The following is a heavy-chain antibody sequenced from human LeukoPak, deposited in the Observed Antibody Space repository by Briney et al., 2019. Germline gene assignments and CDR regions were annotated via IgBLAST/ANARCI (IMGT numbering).Heavy chain of an antibody. V-gene: IGHV4-61*08. CDR1: GGSISSGGYY. J-gene: IGHJ4*02. D-gene: IGHD1-26*01. CDR2: IYYSGIT. CDR3: ARQEGQGGATAFDY. Sequence: SQTLSLTCTVSGGSISSGGYYWSWIRQPPGKGLEWIGYIYYSGITNYNPSLKSRVTISVDTSKNQFSLKLSSVTAADTAVYYCARQEGQGGATAFDYWGQGTLVTVSS.